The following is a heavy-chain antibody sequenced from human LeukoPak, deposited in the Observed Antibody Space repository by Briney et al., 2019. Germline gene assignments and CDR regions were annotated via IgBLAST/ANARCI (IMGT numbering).Heavy chain of an antibody. J-gene: IGHJ4*02. V-gene: IGHV4-59*01. D-gene: IGHD5-24*01. CDR2: IYYSGST. CDR3: ARVGRRRWPGEVDY. CDR1: GGSISSYY. Sequence: SETLFLTCTVSGGSISSYYWSWIRQPPGKGLEWIGYIYYSGSTNYNPSLKSRVTISVDTSKNQFSLKLSSVTAADTAVYYCARVGRRRWPGEVDYWGQGTLVTVSS.